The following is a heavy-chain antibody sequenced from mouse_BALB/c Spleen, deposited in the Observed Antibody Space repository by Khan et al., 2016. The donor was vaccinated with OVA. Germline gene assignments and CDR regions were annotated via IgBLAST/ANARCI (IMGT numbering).Heavy chain of an antibody. Sequence: VQLKESGPGLVAPSQSLSITCTASGFSLTSYGVNWVRQPPGKGLEWLGVIWGDGSLNYHSTLKSRLIISKDNSKRQGFLTQNSLQTEETATYYYAKFTPDYYSMDQWGQGTTVTVSS. D-gene: IGHD1-1*01. V-gene: IGHV2-3*01. CDR3: AKFTPDYYSMDQ. CDR1: GFSLTSYG. CDR2: IWGDGSL. J-gene: IGHJ4*01.